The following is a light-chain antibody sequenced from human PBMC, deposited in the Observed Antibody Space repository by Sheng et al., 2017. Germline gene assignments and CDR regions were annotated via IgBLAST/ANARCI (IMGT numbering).Light chain of an antibody. J-gene: IGLJ1*01. CDR1: SSNIGSNA. V-gene: IGLV1-44*01. CDR2: NNN. Sequence: QLVLTQPPSASGTPGQRVTISCSGSSSNIGSNAVNWYQQLPGTAPKLLIYNNNQRPSGVPDRFSGSKSGTSASLAISGLQSEDEADYYCAVWDDILNGYVFGTGTKVTVL. CDR3: AVWDDILNGYV.